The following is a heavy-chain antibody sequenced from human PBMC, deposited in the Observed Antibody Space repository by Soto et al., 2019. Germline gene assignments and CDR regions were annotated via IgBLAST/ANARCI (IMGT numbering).Heavy chain of an antibody. CDR3: ARHGGVHYDSSGYHYALAY. V-gene: IGHV5-51*01. CDR2: IYPGDSDT. D-gene: IGHD3-22*01. CDR1: GYSFTRYW. Sequence: GESLKISGKGSGYSFTRYWIGWVRQMPGKGLEWMGIIYPGDSDTRYSPSFQGQVTISADKSISTAYLQWSSLKASDTAMYYCARHGGVHYDSSGYHYALAYRGQGTPIPVSS. J-gene: IGHJ1*01.